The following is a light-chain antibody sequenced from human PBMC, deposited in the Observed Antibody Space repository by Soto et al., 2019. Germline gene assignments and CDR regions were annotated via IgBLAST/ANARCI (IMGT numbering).Light chain of an antibody. CDR3: HQRINWPPIT. CDR2: DAS. J-gene: IGKJ5*01. V-gene: IGKV3-11*01. CDR1: QSIRNS. Sequence: EIVLTQSPATLSLSPGERATLSCRASQSIRNSLAWYQQKPGQAPRLLIYDASNRATGIPARFSGSGSGTDFTLTISSLEPEDFAVYYCHQRINWPPITFGQGTRLEIK.